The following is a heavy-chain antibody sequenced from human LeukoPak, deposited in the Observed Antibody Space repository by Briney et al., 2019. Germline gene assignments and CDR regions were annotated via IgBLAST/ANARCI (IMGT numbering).Heavy chain of an antibody. Sequence: AGTLRLSCTASGINVSTNYMTWIRQAPGKGLEWVSLIYCGDAAYYPESVRGRFIISIDNLKNTLFLQMNSRRAEDTAVYYCVSSTGQQFIPYDYWGHGTHVTVSS. CDR3: VSSTGQQFIPYDY. CDR2: IYCGDAA. V-gene: IGHV3-66*02. CDR1: GINVSTNY. J-gene: IGHJ4*01. D-gene: IGHD6-13*01.